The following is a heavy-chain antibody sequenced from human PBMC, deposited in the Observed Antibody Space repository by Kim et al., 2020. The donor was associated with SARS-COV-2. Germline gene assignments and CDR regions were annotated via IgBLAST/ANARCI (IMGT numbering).Heavy chain of an antibody. CDR3: ARDGGGQLKVMAEDAFDI. Sequence: GGSLRLSCAASGFTFSSYWMSWVRQAPGKGLEWVANIKQDGSEKYYVDSVKGRFTISRDNAKNSLYLQMNSLRAEDTAVYYCARDGGGQLKVMAEDAFDIWGQGTMVTVSS. CDR1: GFTFSSYW. D-gene: IGHD3-16*01. CDR2: IKQDGSEK. V-gene: IGHV3-7*01. J-gene: IGHJ3*02.